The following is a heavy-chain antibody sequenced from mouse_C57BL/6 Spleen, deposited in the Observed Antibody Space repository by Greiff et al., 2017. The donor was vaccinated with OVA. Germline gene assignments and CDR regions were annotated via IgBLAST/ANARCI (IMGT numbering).Heavy chain of an antibody. CDR3: VRDRDYYAMDY. V-gene: IGHV10-3*01. D-gene: IGHD3-1*01. J-gene: IGHJ4*01. Sequence: EVKLVESGGGLVQPKGSLKLSCAASGFTFNTYAMHWVRQAPGKGLEWVARIRRKSSNSATYYADSVKDRFTISRDDSQSMLYLQMNNLKTEDTAMYYCVRDRDYYAMDYWGQGTSVTVSS. CDR1: GFTFNTYA. CDR2: IRRKSSNSAT.